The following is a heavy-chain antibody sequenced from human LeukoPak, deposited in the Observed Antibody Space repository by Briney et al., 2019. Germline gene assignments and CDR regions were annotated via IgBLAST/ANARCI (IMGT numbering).Heavy chain of an antibody. J-gene: IGHJ4*02. CDR1: GDSISSGDYY. Sequence: TSETLSLTCTVSGDSISSGDYYWSWIRQPAGKGLEWIGRIYTSGSTNYNPSLKSRVTISVDTSKNQFSLKLSSVTAADTAVYYCARQGSVFGESNYWGQGTLVTVSS. CDR2: IYTSGST. V-gene: IGHV4-61*02. D-gene: IGHD3-10*02. CDR3: ARQGSVFGESNY.